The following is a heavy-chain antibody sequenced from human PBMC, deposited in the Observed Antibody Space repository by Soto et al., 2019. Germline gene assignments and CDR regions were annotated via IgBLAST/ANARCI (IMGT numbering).Heavy chain of an antibody. CDR2: INHSGST. Sequence: QVQLQQWGAGLLKPSETLSLTCAVYGGSFSGYYWSWIRQPPGKGLEWIGEINHSGSTNYNPSLKGRVNQSVGNSKKPVSLKVRSVAAAGKGVYYCARQRRYYYGWGAFDIWGQGTMVTVSS. V-gene: IGHV4-34*01. CDR1: GGSFSGYY. J-gene: IGHJ3*02. CDR3: ARQRRYYYGWGAFDI. D-gene: IGHD3-10*01.